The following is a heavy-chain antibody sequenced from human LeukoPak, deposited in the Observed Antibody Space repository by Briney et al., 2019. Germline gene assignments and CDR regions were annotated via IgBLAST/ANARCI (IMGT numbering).Heavy chain of an antibody. CDR2: ISASGRSI. CDR1: GFTFSNYA. Sequence: GGSLRLSCAASGFTFSNYAMSWVRQAPGKGLEWVSSISASGRSIYYADSVKGRFTTSRDNAKNSLYLQMNSLRAEDTAVYYCATMSGFDYWGQGTLVTVSS. D-gene: IGHD3-10*02. J-gene: IGHJ4*01. V-gene: IGHV3-21*01. CDR3: ATMSGFDY.